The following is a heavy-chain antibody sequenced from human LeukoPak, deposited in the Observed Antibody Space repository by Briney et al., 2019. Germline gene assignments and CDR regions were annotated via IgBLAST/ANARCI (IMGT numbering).Heavy chain of an antibody. V-gene: IGHV1-2*04. Sequence: GASVKVSCKASGYTFTGYYMHWVRQAPGQGLEWMGWINPNSGGTNYAQKFQGWVTMTRDTSISTAYMELSRLRSDDTAVYYCARWLSSALWGRPPQNYGMDVWGQGTTVTVSS. CDR1: GYTFTGYY. J-gene: IGHJ6*02. D-gene: IGHD6-19*01. CDR2: INPNSGGT. CDR3: ARWLSSALWGRPPQNYGMDV.